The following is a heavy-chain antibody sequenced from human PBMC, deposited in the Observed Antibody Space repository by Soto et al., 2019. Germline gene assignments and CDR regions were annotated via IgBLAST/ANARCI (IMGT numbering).Heavy chain of an antibody. CDR1: GFTFNTYW. J-gene: IGHJ3*01. CDR2: IKQDGSEK. V-gene: IGHV3-7*01. CDR3: ARDGPWAFDV. Sequence: VQLVESGGGLVQPGGSLRLSCGASGFTFNTYWMSWVRQAPGKGPEWATNIKQDGSEKNYVGSVKGRFTISRDNAKNLLYLQMNSLRVEDAALYYCARDGPWAFDVWGQGTLVTVSS.